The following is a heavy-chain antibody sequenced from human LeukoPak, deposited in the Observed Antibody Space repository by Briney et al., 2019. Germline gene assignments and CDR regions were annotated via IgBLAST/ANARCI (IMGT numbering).Heavy chain of an antibody. D-gene: IGHD6-19*01. Sequence: PSETLSLTCTVSGGSISSYYWSWIRKPPGKGLEWIGYIYYSGSTNYNPSLKSRVTISVDTSKNQFSLKLSSVTAADTAVYYCARDSRYSSGWYGFDPWGQGTLVTVSS. J-gene: IGHJ5*02. CDR1: GGSISSYY. CDR2: IYYSGST. CDR3: ARDSRYSSGWYGFDP. V-gene: IGHV4-59*01.